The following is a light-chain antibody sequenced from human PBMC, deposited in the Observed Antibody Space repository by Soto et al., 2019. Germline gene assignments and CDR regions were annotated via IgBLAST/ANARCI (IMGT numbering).Light chain of an antibody. Sequence: EIVLTQSPGTLSLSPGEGATLSCRASQSVSSSYLAWYQQKPGQAPTLLIYGASNRAAGIPDRFSGSGSGTDFPLTISRLEAEDFAVYYCQQYAGPSRTFGQGTKVEIK. CDR3: QQYAGPSRT. J-gene: IGKJ1*01. CDR1: QSVSSSY. V-gene: IGKV3-20*01. CDR2: GAS.